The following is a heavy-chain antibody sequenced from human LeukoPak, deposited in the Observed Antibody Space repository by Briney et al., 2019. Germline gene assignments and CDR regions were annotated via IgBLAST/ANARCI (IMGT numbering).Heavy chain of an antibody. Sequence: SETLSLTCAVYGGSFSGYYWSWIRQPPGKGLEWIGEINHSGSTNYNPSLKSRVTISVDTSKNQFSLKLSSVTAADTAVYYCAREWFGDNWFDPWGQGTLVTVSS. CDR2: INHSGST. V-gene: IGHV4-34*01. CDR3: AREWFGDNWFDP. D-gene: IGHD3-10*01. J-gene: IGHJ5*02. CDR1: GGSFSGYY.